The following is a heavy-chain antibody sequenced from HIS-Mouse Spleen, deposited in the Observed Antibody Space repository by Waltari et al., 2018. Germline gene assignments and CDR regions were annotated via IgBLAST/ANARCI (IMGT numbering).Heavy chain of an antibody. CDR3: ARMRYYDFWSGLDY. V-gene: IGHV4-39*07. CDR2: IYYSGST. J-gene: IGHJ4*02. CDR1: GGSISSSSYY. Sequence: QLQLQESGPGLVKPSETLSLTCTVSGGSISSSSYYWGWICQPPGKGLEWIGSIYYSGSTYYNPSLKSRVTISVDTSKNQFSLKLSSVTAADTAVYYCARMRYYDFWSGLDYWGQGTLVTVSS. D-gene: IGHD3-3*01.